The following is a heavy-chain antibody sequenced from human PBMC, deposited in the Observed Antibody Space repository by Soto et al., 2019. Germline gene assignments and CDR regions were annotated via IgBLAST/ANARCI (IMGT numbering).Heavy chain of an antibody. CDR1: DGSISSYY. CDR3: ASSQWSAFDY. V-gene: IGHV4-59*01. CDR2: IYYSGST. D-gene: IGHD2-15*01. Sequence: KASETLSLTCTVSDGSISSYYWSWIRQPPGKGLEWIGYIYYSGSTNYNPSLKSRVTISVDTSKNQFALKLSSVTAADTAVYYCASSQWSAFDYWGPGTLVTVSS. J-gene: IGHJ4*02.